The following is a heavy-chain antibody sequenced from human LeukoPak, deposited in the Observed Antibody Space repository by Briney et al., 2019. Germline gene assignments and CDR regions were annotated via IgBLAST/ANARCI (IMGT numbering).Heavy chain of an antibody. CDR1: GFTFSSYA. V-gene: IGHV3-23*01. CDR2: ISDSGGST. Sequence: GGSLRLSCAASGFTFSSYAMSWVRQAPGKGLEWVSAISDSGGSTYYADSVRGRFTISRNNPKNTLYLQMNSLRAEDTAVYYCSKDRDWNQTVRMGEYWGQGTLVTVSS. D-gene: IGHD1-1*01. CDR3: SKDRDWNQTVRMGEY. J-gene: IGHJ4*02.